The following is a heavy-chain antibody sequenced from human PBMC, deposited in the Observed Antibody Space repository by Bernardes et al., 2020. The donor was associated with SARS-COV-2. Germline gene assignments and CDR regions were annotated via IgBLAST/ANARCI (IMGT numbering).Heavy chain of an antibody. CDR3: ATTWGRGAFDL. Sequence: ASVKVSCKASGYTFTRYPLNWVRQAPGQRLEWMGWINSGNGDTKYSEKFQGRVSITRDTSASTAYMELSSLRSEDTATYYCATTWGRGAFDLWAQGAMVTVSS. CDR1: GYTFTRYP. CDR2: INSGNGDT. V-gene: IGHV1-3*01. J-gene: IGHJ3*01. D-gene: IGHD3-16*01.